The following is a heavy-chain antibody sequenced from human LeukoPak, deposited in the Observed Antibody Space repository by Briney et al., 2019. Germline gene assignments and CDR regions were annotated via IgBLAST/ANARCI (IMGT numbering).Heavy chain of an antibody. CDR2: ISAYNGNT. D-gene: IGHD2-2*01. J-gene: IGHJ3*02. Sequence: ASMKVSCMASGYTFTSYGISWVRQAPGQGLEWMGWISAYNGNTNYAQKLQGRVTMTTDTSTSTAYMELRSLRSDDTAVYYCAREVFTKPAFDIWGQGTMVTVSS. V-gene: IGHV1-18*01. CDR3: AREVFTKPAFDI. CDR1: GYTFTSYG.